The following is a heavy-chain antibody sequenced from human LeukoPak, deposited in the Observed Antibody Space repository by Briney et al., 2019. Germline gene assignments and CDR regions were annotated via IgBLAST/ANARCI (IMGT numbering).Heavy chain of an antibody. CDR1: GFTFDDYG. V-gene: IGHV3-20*04. D-gene: IGHD6-6*01. J-gene: IGHJ4*02. Sequence: GGSLRLSCAASGFTFDDYGMSWVRQAPGKGLEWVSGINWNGGSTGYADSVKGRFTISRDNAKNSLYLQMNSLRAEDTAVYYCARIVYSSSIDYWGQRTLVTVSS. CDR3: ARIVYSSSIDY. CDR2: INWNGGST.